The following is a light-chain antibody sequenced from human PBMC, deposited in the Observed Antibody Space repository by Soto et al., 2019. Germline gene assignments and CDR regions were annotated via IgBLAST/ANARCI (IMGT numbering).Light chain of an antibody. Sequence: QYALTQPRSVSGSPGQSVTISCTGTSSDVGGYNYVSWYQQHPGKAPKLMIYDVSQRPSGVPDRFSGSKSGNTASLTISGLQAEDEADYYCCSYAGIYTYVFGTGTKLTVL. CDR2: DVS. CDR1: SSDVGGYNY. V-gene: IGLV2-11*01. J-gene: IGLJ1*01. CDR3: CSYAGIYTYV.